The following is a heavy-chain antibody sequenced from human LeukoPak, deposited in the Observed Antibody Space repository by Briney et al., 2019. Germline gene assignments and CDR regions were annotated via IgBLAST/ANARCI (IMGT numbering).Heavy chain of an antibody. CDR3: AGRTPSYYYDSSGYYYVFQH. D-gene: IGHD3-22*01. J-gene: IGHJ1*01. V-gene: IGHV1-69*05. CDR1: GGTFSSYA. CDR2: IIPIFGTA. Sequence: ASVKVSCKASGGTFSSYAINWVRQAPGQGLEWMGGIIPIFGTANYAQKFQGRVTITTDESTSTAYMELSSLRSEDTAVYYCAGRTPSYYYDSSGYYYVFQHWGQGALVTVSS.